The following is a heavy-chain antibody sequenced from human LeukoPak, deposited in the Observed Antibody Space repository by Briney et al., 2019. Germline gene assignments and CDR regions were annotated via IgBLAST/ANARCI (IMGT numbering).Heavy chain of an antibody. Sequence: GGSLRLSCAASGFTFSNYSMNWVRQAPGKGLEWVSSISSSSSYIFYADSVKGRFTISRDNAKNSLYLQMNSLRAEDTAVYYCARFSLVVGAMGYYFDYWGQGTLVTVSS. D-gene: IGHD1-26*01. CDR3: ARFSLVVGAMGYYFDY. J-gene: IGHJ4*02. V-gene: IGHV3-21*06. CDR1: GFTFSNYS. CDR2: ISSSSSYI.